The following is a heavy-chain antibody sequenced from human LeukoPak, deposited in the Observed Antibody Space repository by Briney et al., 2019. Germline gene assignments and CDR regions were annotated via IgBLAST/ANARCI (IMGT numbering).Heavy chain of an antibody. V-gene: IGHV3-74*01. CDR1: GFTFSSYW. CDR2: INSDGSST. CDR3: ARGPYGSATDY. Sequence: PGGSLRLSCAASGFTFSSYWMHWARQAPGKGLVWVSRINSDGSSTSYADSVKGRFTISRDNAKNTLYVQMNSLRAEDTAVYYCARGPYGSATDYWGQGTLVTVSS. J-gene: IGHJ4*02. D-gene: IGHD3-10*01.